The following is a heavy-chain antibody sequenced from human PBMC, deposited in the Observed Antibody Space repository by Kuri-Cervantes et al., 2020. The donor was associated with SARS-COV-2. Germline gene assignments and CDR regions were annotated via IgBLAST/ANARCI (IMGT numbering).Heavy chain of an antibody. Sequence: SETLSLTCAASGFTFSSYSMNWVRQAPGKGLEWVGSIYHSGSTYYNPSLKSRVTISVDTSKNQFSLKLSSVTAADTAVYYCARLRYCSSTSCWHFDYWGQGTLVTVSS. J-gene: IGHJ4*02. V-gene: IGHV4-38-2*01. CDR1: GFTFSSYS. CDR2: IYHSGST. CDR3: ARLRYCSSTSCWHFDY. D-gene: IGHD2-2*01.